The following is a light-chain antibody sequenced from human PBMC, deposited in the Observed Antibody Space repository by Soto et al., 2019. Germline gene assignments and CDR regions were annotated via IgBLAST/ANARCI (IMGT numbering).Light chain of an antibody. Sequence: EIVLTQSPATLSLSPGERATLSCRASQSVSSFLAWYQQKPGQAPRLLIYDISNRATGIPARFSGSGSGTDFTLTISSLEPEDFAVYYCQQRSNWLLTFGGGTKVEIK. J-gene: IGKJ4*01. V-gene: IGKV3-11*01. CDR1: QSVSSF. CDR2: DIS. CDR3: QQRSNWLLT.